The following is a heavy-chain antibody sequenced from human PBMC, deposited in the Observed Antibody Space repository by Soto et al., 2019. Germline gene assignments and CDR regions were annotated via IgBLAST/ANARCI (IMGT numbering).Heavy chain of an antibody. Sequence: SETLSLTCTVSGGSISSGGYYWSWIRQHPGKGLEWIGYIYYSGSTYYNPSLKSRVTISVDTSKNQFSLKLSSVTAADTAVYYCTRSQYYDILTGSNWFDPWGQGTLVTVSS. V-gene: IGHV4-31*03. J-gene: IGHJ5*02. CDR3: TRSQYYDILTGSNWFDP. CDR1: GGSISSGGYY. D-gene: IGHD3-9*01. CDR2: IYYSGST.